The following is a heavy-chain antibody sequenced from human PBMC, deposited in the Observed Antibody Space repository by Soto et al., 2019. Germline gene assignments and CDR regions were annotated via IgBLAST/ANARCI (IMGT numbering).Heavy chain of an antibody. D-gene: IGHD3-10*01. V-gene: IGHV3-53*04. Sequence: EVRLVDSGGGLVQPGGSLRLSCAAFGFTVSRNYMTCVRLAPVKGLEWVSLVYIGGATHYAASVKGRFTISTHSSQNTMFLQMTSLRTEDTATYYCVRGRYGSERHGGQGTKVTVSS. CDR1: GFTVSRNY. CDR3: VRGRYGSERH. J-gene: IGHJ4*02. CDR2: VYIGGAT.